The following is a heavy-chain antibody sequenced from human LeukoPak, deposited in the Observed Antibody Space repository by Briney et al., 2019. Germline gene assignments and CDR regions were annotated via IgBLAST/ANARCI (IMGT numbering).Heavy chain of an antibody. J-gene: IGHJ6*03. V-gene: IGHV3-30*02. CDR1: GFTFSSYG. Sequence: GGSLRLSCAASGFTFSSYGMYWVRQAPGKGLEWVAFIRYDGSNKYYADSVKGRFTVSRDNSKNTLYLRMKSLRAEDTAVYYCAKGGGYEAQYYYYYLGVWGKGTTVTISS. D-gene: IGHD5-12*01. CDR2: IRYDGSNK. CDR3: AKGGGYEAQYYYYYLGV.